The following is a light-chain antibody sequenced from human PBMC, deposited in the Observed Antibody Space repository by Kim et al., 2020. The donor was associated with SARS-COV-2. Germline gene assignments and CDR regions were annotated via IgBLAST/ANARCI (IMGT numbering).Light chain of an antibody. V-gene: IGKV1-17*03. CDR3: LQHKSYPYT. Sequence: SACVGDRVTISCRASQDISNFLAWFQQKPGKVPKRLIYAASSLQSGVPSRFSGSGSGTEYSLTISSLQPEDFATYYCLQHKSYPYTLGQGTKLEIK. CDR2: AAS. CDR1: QDISNF. J-gene: IGKJ2*01.